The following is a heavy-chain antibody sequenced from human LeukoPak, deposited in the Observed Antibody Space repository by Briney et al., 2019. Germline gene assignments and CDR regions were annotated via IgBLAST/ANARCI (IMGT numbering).Heavy chain of an antibody. V-gene: IGHV3-21*01. CDR2: ISSSSSYI. J-gene: IGHJ4*02. CDR3: ARTRNGYFDY. D-gene: IGHD2-2*01. Sequence: PGGSLRLSCAASGFIFSSYNIDWVRQAPGKGLEWVSSISSSSSYIYYADSVKGRFTISRDNAKNSLYLQMNSLRAEDTAVYYCARTRNGYFDYWGQGTLVTVSS. CDR1: GFIFSSYN.